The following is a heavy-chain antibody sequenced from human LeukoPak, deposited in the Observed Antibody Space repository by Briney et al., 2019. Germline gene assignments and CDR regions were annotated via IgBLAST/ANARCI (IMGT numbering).Heavy chain of an antibody. D-gene: IGHD3-3*01. Sequence: PSETLSLTCTVSGGSISSYYWSWIRQPPGKGREWIGYIYYSRSTNYNPSLKSRVTISVDTSKNQFSLKLSSVTAADTAVYYCARGRLRFLEWLGYYYYGMDVWGQGTTVTVSS. CDR3: ARGRLRFLEWLGYYYYGMDV. V-gene: IGHV4-59*01. CDR1: GGSISSYY. J-gene: IGHJ6*02. CDR2: IYYSRST.